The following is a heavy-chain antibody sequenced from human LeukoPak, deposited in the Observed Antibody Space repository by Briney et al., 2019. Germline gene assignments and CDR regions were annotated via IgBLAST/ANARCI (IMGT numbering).Heavy chain of an antibody. J-gene: IGHJ5*02. CDR2: IKLDGSEK. CDR1: GFIFSSYW. Sequence: PGGSLRLSCAASGFIFSSYWMNWVRQAPGKGLEWVANIKLDGSEKYYVDSVKGRFTISRDNAKNSLYLQMNSLRAEDTAVYYCASGAAARFDPWGQGTLVTVSS. V-gene: IGHV3-7*03. D-gene: IGHD6-13*01. CDR3: ASGAAARFDP.